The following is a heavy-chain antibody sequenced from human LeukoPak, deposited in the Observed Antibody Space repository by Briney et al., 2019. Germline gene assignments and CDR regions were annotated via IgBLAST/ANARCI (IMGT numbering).Heavy chain of an antibody. CDR3: VREIVFGES. V-gene: IGHV3-21*01. J-gene: IGHJ4*02. Sequence: GGSLRLSCAASGFTFINYNMNWVRQAPGKGLEWVSSISSSSGYKYYADSVKGRFTISRDNAKNSLFLQMNRLRAEDTAVYYCVREIVFGESWGEGTLVTVSS. CDR2: ISSSSGYK. D-gene: IGHD3-10*02. CDR1: GFTFINYN.